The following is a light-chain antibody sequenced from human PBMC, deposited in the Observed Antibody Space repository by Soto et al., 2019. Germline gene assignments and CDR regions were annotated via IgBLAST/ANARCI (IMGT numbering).Light chain of an antibody. V-gene: IGLV2-14*01. CDR1: SSDVGGYDF. CDR3: SSYTIDWRV. CDR2: EVS. J-gene: IGLJ1*01. Sequence: QSVLTQPPSVSGAPGQRVIISCTGTSSDVGGYDFVSWYQNHPVKAPKLIIYEVSTRPSGVSNRFSGSKSGNTASLTISGLQAEDEADYYCSSYTIDWRVFGTGTKVTVL.